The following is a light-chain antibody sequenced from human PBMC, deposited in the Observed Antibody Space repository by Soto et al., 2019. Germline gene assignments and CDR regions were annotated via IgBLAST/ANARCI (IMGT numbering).Light chain of an antibody. J-gene: IGKJ1*01. CDR1: QSVSSS. V-gene: IGKV3-20*01. CDR2: GTS. Sequence: EIVLTQSPGTLSLSPGERATLSCRASQSVSSSLAWYQQKPGQAPRLLIYGTSNRATAIPDRFSGSGSAADFTLTISRLEPEDFALYYCQQYGISPSTFGPGTKVEI. CDR3: QQYGISPST.